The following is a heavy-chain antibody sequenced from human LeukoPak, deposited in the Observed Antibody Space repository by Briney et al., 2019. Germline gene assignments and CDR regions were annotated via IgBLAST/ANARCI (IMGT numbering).Heavy chain of an antibody. CDR3: ARDLPTHDYLHIVVPFDI. J-gene: IGHJ3*02. Sequence: GASVKVSCKASGYTFTGYYMHWVRQAPGQGLEWMGWISAYNGNTNYAQKLQGRVTMTTDTSTSTAYMELRSLRSDDTAVYYCARDLPTHDYLHIVVPFDIWGQGTMVTVSS. V-gene: IGHV1-18*04. D-gene: IGHD2-21*01. CDR1: GYTFTGYY. CDR2: ISAYNGNT.